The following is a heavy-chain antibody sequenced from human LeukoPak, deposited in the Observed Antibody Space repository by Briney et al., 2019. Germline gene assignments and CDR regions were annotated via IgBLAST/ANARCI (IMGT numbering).Heavy chain of an antibody. CDR2: ISSSSSYI. V-gene: IGHV3-21*01. CDR1: GFIFSSYS. D-gene: IGHD4-23*01. Sequence: GGSLRLSCAASGFIFSSYSMNWVRQAPGKGLEWVASISSSSSYIYYADSVKCRFTISRDNAKNSLYLQMNSLRAEDTAVYYCASGYGGNGNFDYWGQGTLVTVSS. CDR3: ASGYGGNGNFDY. J-gene: IGHJ4*02.